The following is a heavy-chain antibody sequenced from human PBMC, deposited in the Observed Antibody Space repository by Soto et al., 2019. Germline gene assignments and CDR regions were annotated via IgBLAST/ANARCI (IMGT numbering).Heavy chain of an antibody. CDR3: ARDRGVNDNGDYVDY. CDR2: ISGYNGNT. V-gene: IGHV1-18*01. Sequence: ASVKVSCTASGYTFTNYGISWVRQAPRQGPEWMGWISGYNGNTKYAPKFQGRVTLTSDTSTSTSYIQLRSLRSADTAVYYCARDRGVNDNGDYVDYWGQGTLVTVSS. CDR1: GYTFTNYG. D-gene: IGHD4-17*01. J-gene: IGHJ4*02.